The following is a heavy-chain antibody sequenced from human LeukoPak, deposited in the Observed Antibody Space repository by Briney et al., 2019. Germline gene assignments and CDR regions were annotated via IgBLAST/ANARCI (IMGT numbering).Heavy chain of an antibody. CDR2: IFPGDSNI. CDR3: VRHGLKGCSGGRCFPSFFYYGPDV. D-gene: IGHD2-15*01. Sequence: GESLKISCKGFGYRFPDYWIGWVRQMPGKGLEWMGIIFPGDSNIHYSPSFQGQVTISADNSLSTAYLQWSSLKASDTAMYYCVRHGLKGCSGGRCFPSFFYYGPDVWGQGSTVTVSS. CDR1: GYRFPDYW. J-gene: IGHJ6*02. V-gene: IGHV5-51*01.